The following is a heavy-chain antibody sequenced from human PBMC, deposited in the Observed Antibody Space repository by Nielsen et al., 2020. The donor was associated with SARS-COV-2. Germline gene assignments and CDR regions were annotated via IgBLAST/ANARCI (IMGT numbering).Heavy chain of an antibody. Sequence: GGSLRLSCAASGFTFSNYVMNWVRQSPGKGLEWVSAISASGASTYYADSVKGRFTISRDDSKNTLFLQMDGLRVEDTAMYYCAKDSDRWVQFVGDAFNLWGQGTMVTVSS. CDR2: ISASGAST. V-gene: IGHV3-23*01. D-gene: IGHD5-24*01. J-gene: IGHJ3*01. CDR1: GFTFSNYV. CDR3: AKDSDRWVQFVGDAFNL.